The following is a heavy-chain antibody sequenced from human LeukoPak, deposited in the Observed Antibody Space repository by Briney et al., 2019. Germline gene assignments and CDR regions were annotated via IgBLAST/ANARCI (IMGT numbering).Heavy chain of an antibody. CDR1: GFTFSGYW. CDR3: ARDSVVEGDDYYYYMDV. D-gene: IGHD2-15*01. Sequence: PGGSLRLSCAASGFTFSGYWMTWGRQAPGKGLEWVANIKQDGSEKYYVDSVKGRFTISRDNAKNSLYLQMNSLRAEDTAVYYCARDSVVEGDDYYYYMDVWGKGTTVTVSS. J-gene: IGHJ6*03. V-gene: IGHV3-7*01. CDR2: IKQDGSEK.